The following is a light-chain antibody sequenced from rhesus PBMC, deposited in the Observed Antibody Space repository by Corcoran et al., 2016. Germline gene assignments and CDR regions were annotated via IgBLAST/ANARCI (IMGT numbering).Light chain of an antibody. CDR1: QGISSW. V-gene: IGKV1-22*01. J-gene: IGKJ2*01. Sequence: DIQMTQSPSSLSASVGDTVTITCRASQGISSWLAWYQQKPGKAPKLLIDNAPSLQSGVPSRFSGSGSGTDLTLTIRSVQSEDFATYYCQQYSSRPYSFGQGTKVEIK. CDR2: NAP. CDR3: QQYSSRPYS.